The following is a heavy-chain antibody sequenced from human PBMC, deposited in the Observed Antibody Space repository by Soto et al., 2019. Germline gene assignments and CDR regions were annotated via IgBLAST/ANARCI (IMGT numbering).Heavy chain of an antibody. J-gene: IGHJ4*02. V-gene: IGHV1-46*02. Sequence: QVQLVQSGAEVKKPGASVKVSCKPSGYTLNTYYLHWVRQAPGQGLEWMGIIHPSGGGSTYAQKCLGRGTMTRDTSPSTVFTEWSSLRSADTAVYYCARGGHIAVVTASFDYWGQGTLVTVSS. CDR2: IHPSGGGS. CDR1: GYTLNTYY. CDR3: ARGGHIAVVTASFDY. D-gene: IGHD2-21*02.